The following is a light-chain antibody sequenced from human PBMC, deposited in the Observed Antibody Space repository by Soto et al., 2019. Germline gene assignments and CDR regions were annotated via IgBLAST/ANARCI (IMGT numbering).Light chain of an antibody. CDR3: QGGSNWPLT. CDR1: QSVSSY. V-gene: IGKV3-11*01. Sequence: EIVLTQSPATLSLSPGERATLSCRASQSVSSYLAWYQQRPGQAPRLLMYDASNRATGSPARFSGGGSGTDFTLTVSSLEPEDFAIYYCQGGSNWPLTFGGGTKVEI. CDR2: DAS. J-gene: IGKJ4*01.